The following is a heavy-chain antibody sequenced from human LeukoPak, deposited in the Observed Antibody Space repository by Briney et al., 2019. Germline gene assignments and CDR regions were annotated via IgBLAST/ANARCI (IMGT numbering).Heavy chain of an antibody. Sequence: GGALRLSCAASGCTFSDYWMNWVRQAPGKGLEGVANIKQDGGETYYVDSVEGRFTISRDNTKKSLYLQMNSLRAEDTAVYYCARRQQLVALGDWGQGTLVTVSS. CDR2: IKQDGGET. CDR3: ARRQQLVALGD. J-gene: IGHJ4*02. D-gene: IGHD6-13*01. CDR1: GCTFSDYW. V-gene: IGHV3-7*01.